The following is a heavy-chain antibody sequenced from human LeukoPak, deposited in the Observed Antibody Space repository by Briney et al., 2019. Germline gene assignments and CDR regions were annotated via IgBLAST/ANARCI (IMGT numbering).Heavy chain of an antibody. CDR1: GFTFSSYE. CDR3: AELGITMIGGV. V-gene: IGHV3-48*03. CDR2: ISSSGSTI. J-gene: IGHJ6*04. Sequence: GGSLRLSCAASGFTFSSYEMNWVRQAPGKGLEWVSYISSSGSTIYYADSVKGRFTISRDNSNNTLYLQMNSLRAEDTAVYYCAELGITMIGGVWGKGTTVTISS. D-gene: IGHD3-10*02.